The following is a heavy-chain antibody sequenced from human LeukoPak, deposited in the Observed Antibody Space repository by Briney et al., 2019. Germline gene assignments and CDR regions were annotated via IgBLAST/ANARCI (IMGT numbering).Heavy chain of an antibody. CDR1: GGSISSSNW. V-gene: IGHV4-4*02. Sequence: PSGTLSLTCAVSGGSISSSNWWSWVRQPPGKGLEWIGEIYHSGSTNYNPSLKSRVTISVDTSKNQFSLKLSSVTAADTAVYYCARGVVVIDAFDIWGQGTMVTVSS. D-gene: IGHD3-22*01. CDR3: ARGVVVIDAFDI. J-gene: IGHJ3*02. CDR2: IYHSGST.